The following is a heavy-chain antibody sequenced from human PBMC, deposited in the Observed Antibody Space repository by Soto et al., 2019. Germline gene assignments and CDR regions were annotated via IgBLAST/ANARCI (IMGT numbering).Heavy chain of an antibody. D-gene: IGHD3-10*01. V-gene: IGHV1-69*13. CDR1: GGTFSSYA. CDR2: IIPIFGTA. Sequence: ASVKVSCKASGGTFSSYAISWVRQAPGQGLEWMGGIIPIFGTANYAQKFQGRVTITADESTSTAYMELSSLRSEDTAVYYCARDGEVVRGVIITYYYGMDVWGQGTTVTVSS. CDR3: ARDGEVVRGVIITYYYGMDV. J-gene: IGHJ6*02.